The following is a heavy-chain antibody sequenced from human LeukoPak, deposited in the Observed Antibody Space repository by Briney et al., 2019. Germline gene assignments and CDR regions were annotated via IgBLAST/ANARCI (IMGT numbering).Heavy chain of an antibody. Sequence: PSQTLSLTCTVSRGSISSGGYYWSWIRQHPGKGLEWIGYIYYSGNTYYNPSLKSRVTISVDTSKNQFSLKLSSVTAADTAVYYCARHFRSSGYYDYWGQGTQVTVSS. CDR3: ARHFRSSGYYDY. CDR1: RGSISSGGYY. J-gene: IGHJ4*02. V-gene: IGHV4-31*03. CDR2: IYYSGNT. D-gene: IGHD3-22*01.